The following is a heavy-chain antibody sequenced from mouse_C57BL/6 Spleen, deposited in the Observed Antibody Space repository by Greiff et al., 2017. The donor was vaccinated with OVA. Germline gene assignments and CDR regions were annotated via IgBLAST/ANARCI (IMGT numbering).Heavy chain of an antibody. J-gene: IGHJ1*03. Sequence: EVQGVESGGGLVKPGGSLKLSCAASGFTFSDYGMHWVRQAPEKGLEWVAYISSGSSTIYYADTVKGRFTISRDNAKNTLFLQMTSLRSEDTAMYYCARRTYYYGSSYWYFDVWGTGTTVTVSS. D-gene: IGHD1-1*01. V-gene: IGHV5-17*01. CDR3: ARRTYYYGSSYWYFDV. CDR1: GFTFSDYG. CDR2: ISSGSSTI.